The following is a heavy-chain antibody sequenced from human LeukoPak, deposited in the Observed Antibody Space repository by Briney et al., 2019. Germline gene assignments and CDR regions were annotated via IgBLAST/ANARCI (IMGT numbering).Heavy chain of an antibody. J-gene: IGHJ4*02. D-gene: IGHD3-10*01. CDR2: IYPCDSDT. CDR1: GYSFTSYW. Sequence: GESLKISCKGSGYSFTSYWIGWVRQMPGKNLEWMGIIYPCDSDTIYSPSFQGGVSISAAKSISTAYLQWSSLKASDTAMYYCARYNTERRITMVRGAGDYRGQGTLVTVSS. V-gene: IGHV5-51*01. CDR3: ARYNTERRITMVRGAGDY.